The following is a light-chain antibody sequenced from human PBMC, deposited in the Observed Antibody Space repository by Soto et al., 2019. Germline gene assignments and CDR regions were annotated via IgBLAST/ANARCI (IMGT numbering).Light chain of an antibody. CDR2: MAC. Sequence: DVGVTQSPATVSASVGDRVTITCRASQSISVLLSWYHHKAGKAPNPLISMACRLESGVPSRDSGSGSETEFTLTIIDLQPGDSATHCSEQYKSYSQPFGQGTKVDI. CDR1: QSISVL. CDR3: EQYKSYSQP. J-gene: IGKJ1*01. V-gene: IGKV1-5*03.